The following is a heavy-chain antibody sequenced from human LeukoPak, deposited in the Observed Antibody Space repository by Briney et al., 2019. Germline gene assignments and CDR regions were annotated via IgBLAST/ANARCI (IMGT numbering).Heavy chain of an antibody. Sequence: SETLSLTCAVYGGSFSGYYWSWIRQPPGKGLEWIGEINHSGSTNYNPSLKSRVTISVDTSKNQFSLKLSSVTAADTAVYYCARGMSSGLRYLDYWGQGTLVTVSS. CDR2: INHSGST. J-gene: IGHJ4*02. CDR3: ARGMSSGLRYLDY. D-gene: IGHD3-22*01. CDR1: GGSFSGYY. V-gene: IGHV4-34*01.